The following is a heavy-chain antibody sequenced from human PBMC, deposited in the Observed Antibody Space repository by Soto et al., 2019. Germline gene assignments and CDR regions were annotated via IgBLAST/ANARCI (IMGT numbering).Heavy chain of an antibody. CDR1: GFTFREYS. Sequence: EVQMVESGGGLVKPGGSLRLSCAASGFTFREYSMNWVRQAPGKGLEWVSSINSGSTHIFASDSMKGRFTISRDNAKKSLYLQMDSLRADDTAVYYCARERADGSIDYWGQGTLVTVSS. V-gene: IGHV3-21*01. CDR2: INSGSTHI. CDR3: ARERADGSIDY. J-gene: IGHJ4*02.